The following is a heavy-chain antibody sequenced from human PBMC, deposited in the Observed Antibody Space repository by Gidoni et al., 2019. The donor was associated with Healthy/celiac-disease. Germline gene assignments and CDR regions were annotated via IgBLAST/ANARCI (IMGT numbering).Heavy chain of an antibody. J-gene: IGHJ4*02. D-gene: IGHD3-9*01. Sequence: QVQLQQWGAGLLKPSETLSLTCAVYGGSFSGYYWSWIRQPPGKGLEWIGEINHSGSTNYNPSLKSRVTISVDTSKNQFSLKLSSVTAADTAVYYCARGDFTILHYWGQGTLVTVSS. CDR3: ARGDFTILHY. CDR1: GGSFSGYY. CDR2: INHSGST. V-gene: IGHV4-34*01.